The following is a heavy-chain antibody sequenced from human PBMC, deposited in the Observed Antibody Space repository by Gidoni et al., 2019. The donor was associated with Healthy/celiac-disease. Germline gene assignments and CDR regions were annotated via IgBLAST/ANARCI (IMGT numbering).Heavy chain of an antibody. CDR1: GFTFSSYS. D-gene: IGHD3-10*01. CDR3: ARVRLWFGERDAFDI. Sequence: EVQLVESGGGLVKPGGSLRLSCAAPGFTFSSYSMNWFRQAPGKGLEWVSPSSSSSSYIYYADAVKGRFTISRDNAKNSLYLQMNSLRAEDTAVYYCARVRLWFGERDAFDIWGQGTMVTVSS. CDR2: SSSSSSYI. J-gene: IGHJ3*02. V-gene: IGHV3-21*01.